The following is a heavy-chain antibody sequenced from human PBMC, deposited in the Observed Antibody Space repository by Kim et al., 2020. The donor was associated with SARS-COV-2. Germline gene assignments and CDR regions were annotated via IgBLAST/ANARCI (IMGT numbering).Heavy chain of an antibody. J-gene: IGHJ4*02. CDR3: ARQSGIAARQVADF. Sequence: SETLSLTCNVSGASISSSSYYWGWLRQTPGQGLEWIGTIFHSGSTYYSPSLKSRLTISIDTSKSQFSLNLRSVGAADTGIYYCARQSGIAARQVADFWGQGTL. CDR2: IFHSGST. V-gene: IGHV4-39*01. D-gene: IGHD6-6*01. CDR1: GASISSSSYY.